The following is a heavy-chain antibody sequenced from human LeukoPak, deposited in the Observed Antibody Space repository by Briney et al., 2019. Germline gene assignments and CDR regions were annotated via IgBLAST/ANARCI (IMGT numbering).Heavy chain of an antibody. V-gene: IGHV4-59*01. CDR1: GGSISDFY. J-gene: IGHJ1*01. D-gene: IGHD3-22*01. CDR2: IYSSGTT. CDR3: AREGDYYDSSGYYDFQH. Sequence: SETLSLTCTVSGGSISDFYWSWIRQPPGEGLEWIGYIYSSGTTNYNYSFKSRVSISIDTSKNQFSLKMTSVTAADTAVYYCAREGDYYDSSGYYDFQHWGQGTLVTVSS.